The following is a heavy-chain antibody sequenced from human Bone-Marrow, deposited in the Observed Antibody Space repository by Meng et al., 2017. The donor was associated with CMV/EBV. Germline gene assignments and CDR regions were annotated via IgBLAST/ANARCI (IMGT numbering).Heavy chain of an antibody. J-gene: IGHJ6*01. CDR1: GFTFNTYA. D-gene: IGHD3-22*01. CDR3: VRDQGGESMIAVLIERFGMDV. Sequence: GGSLRLSCAASGFTFNTYAMHWVRQAPGKGLEWVAVISYDGSNKYTADSVQGRLTISRDNSKNNLYLQMNSLTVEDTAVYYCVRDQGGESMIAVLIERFGMDVWGQWNTVNVDS. V-gene: IGHV3-30*04. CDR2: ISYDGSNK.